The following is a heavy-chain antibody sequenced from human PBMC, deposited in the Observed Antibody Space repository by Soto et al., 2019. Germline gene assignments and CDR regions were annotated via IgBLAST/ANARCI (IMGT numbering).Heavy chain of an antibody. CDR2: ISAYNGNT. Sequence: QVQLVQSGAEVKKPGASVKVSCKASGYTFTSYGISWVRQAPGQGLEWMGWISAYNGNTNYAQKLQGRVTMTTDTSPEPGYKEPRKPRTGETAVEFWSRGGPYEGPGLASPYYYYYGMDVWGQGTTVTVSS. J-gene: IGHJ6*02. CDR3: SRGGPYEGPGLASPYYYYYGMDV. CDR1: GYTFTSYG. D-gene: IGHD5-12*01. V-gene: IGHV1-18*01.